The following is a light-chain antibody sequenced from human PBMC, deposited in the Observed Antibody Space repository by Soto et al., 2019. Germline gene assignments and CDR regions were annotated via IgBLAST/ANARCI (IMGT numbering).Light chain of an antibody. V-gene: IGKV1-5*03. CDR2: KAS. Sequence: DIQMTQSPSTLSASVGDRVTITCRASQSISSWLAWYQHKPGKAPKLLIYKASTLETGVPSRFSGSGSGTEFTLTISSLQPDDFATYHCQHYYSYSRTFGQGTKVEIK. CDR3: QHYYSYSRT. J-gene: IGKJ1*01. CDR1: QSISSW.